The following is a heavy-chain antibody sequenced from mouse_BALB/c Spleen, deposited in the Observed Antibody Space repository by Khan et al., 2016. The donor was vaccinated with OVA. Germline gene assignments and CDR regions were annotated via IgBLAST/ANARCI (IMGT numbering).Heavy chain of an antibody. CDR3: SRLAYYYNSEGFAY. J-gene: IGHJ3*01. Sequence: EVELVESGGDLVKPGGSLKLSCAASEFTFSTYGMSWVRQTPEKRLEWVATISTGGTYTYYPDSVKGRFTISRDNAKNTLYLQLSSLKSEDTAIYYCSRLAYYYNSEGFAYWGQGTLVTVSA. V-gene: IGHV5-6*01. D-gene: IGHD1-1*01. CDR1: EFTFSTYG. CDR2: ISTGGTYT.